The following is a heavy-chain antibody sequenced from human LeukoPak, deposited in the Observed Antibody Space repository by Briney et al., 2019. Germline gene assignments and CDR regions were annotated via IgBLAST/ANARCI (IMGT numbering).Heavy chain of an antibody. CDR1: GGSISSSSYY. CDR3: ARHRRGFYGDRPYYYYGMDV. V-gene: IGHV4-39*01. D-gene: IGHD4-17*01. J-gene: IGHJ6*02. Sequence: SETLSLTCTVSGGSISSSSYYWGWIRQPPGKGLEWIGSIYYSGSTYYNPSLKSRVTISVDTSKNQFSLKLSSVTAADTAVYYCARHRRGFYGDRPYYYYGMDVWGQGTTVTVSS. CDR2: IYYSGST.